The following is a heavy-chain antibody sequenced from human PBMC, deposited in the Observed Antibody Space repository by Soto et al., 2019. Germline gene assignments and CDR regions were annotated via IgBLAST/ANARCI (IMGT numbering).Heavy chain of an antibody. CDR2: IIPILGIA. J-gene: IGHJ3*02. CDR3: ARDRGTVVIGSAASDI. Sequence: QVQLVQSGAEVKKPGSSVKVSCKASGGTFSSYTISWVRQAPGQGLEWMGRIIPILGIANYAQKFQGRVLLTADKATTTAYMDRSGLRSEDTAVYYCARDRGTVVIGSAASDIWGQGTIVTVSS. CDR1: GGTFSSYT. V-gene: IGHV1-69*08. D-gene: IGHD2-15*01.